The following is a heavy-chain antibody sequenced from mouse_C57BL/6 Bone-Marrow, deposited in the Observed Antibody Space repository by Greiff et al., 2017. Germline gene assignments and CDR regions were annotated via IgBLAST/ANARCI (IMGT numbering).Heavy chain of an antibody. CDR1: GYSFTGYY. CDR2: INPSTGGT. J-gene: IGHJ4*01. CDR3: GKQNYNAMDY. V-gene: IGHV1-42*01. Sequence: EVQLQQSGPELVKPGASVKISCKASGYSFTGYYMNWVKQSPEKSLEWIGEINPSTGGTTYNQKFKAKATLTVDKSSSTAYMQLKSLTSEDSAVYYCGKQNYNAMDYWGRESSVTVSS.